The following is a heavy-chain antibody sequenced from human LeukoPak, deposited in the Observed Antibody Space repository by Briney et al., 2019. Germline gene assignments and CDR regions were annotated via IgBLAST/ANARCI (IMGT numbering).Heavy chain of an antibody. Sequence: GGSLRRSCAASGFTVSSNYMTWVRQAPGKGLVWVSRINSDGSTTTYADSVKGRFTISRDNARNTLYLQMNSPRAEDTAVYYCARSQGSFDYWGQGTLVTVSS. J-gene: IGHJ4*02. V-gene: IGHV3-74*01. D-gene: IGHD2-15*01. CDR3: ARSQGSFDY. CDR1: GFTVSSNY. CDR2: INSDGSTT.